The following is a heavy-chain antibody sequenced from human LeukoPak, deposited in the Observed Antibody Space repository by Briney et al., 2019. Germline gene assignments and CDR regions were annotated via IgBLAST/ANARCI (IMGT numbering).Heavy chain of an antibody. CDR1: GGSFSGYY. CDR3: VRDHAGFDY. J-gene: IGHJ4*02. Sequence: SETLSLTCAVYGGSFSGYYWSWIRQPPGKGLEWIGEINHSGSTNYNPSLKSRVTISVDTSKNQFSLKLSSVTAADTAVYYCVRDHAGFDYWGQGTLVTVSS. CDR2: INHSGST. V-gene: IGHV4-34*01.